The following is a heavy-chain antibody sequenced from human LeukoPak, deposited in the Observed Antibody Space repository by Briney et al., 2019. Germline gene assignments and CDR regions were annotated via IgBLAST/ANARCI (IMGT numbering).Heavy chain of an antibody. D-gene: IGHD3-22*01. CDR2: IYYSGST. J-gene: IGHJ4*02. CDR3: ARQYYYDSSGFFDY. V-gene: IGHV4-39*01. CDR1: GGSISSSSYY. Sequence: PSEILSLTCTVSGGSISSSSYYWGWIRQPPGKGLEWVGSIYYSGSTYYNPSLKSRVTISVDTSKDQFSLKLSSVTAADTVVYYCARQYYYDSSGFFDYWGQGTLVTVSS.